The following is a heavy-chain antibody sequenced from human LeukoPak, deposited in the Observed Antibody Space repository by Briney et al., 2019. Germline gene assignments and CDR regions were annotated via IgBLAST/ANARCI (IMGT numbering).Heavy chain of an antibody. CDR2: IYSGGST. V-gene: IGHV3-53*01. D-gene: IGHD1-26*01. J-gene: IGHJ3*02. Sequence: GGSLRLSCAASGFTVSSNYMSWVRQAPGKGLEWVSVIYSGGSTYSADSVKGRFTISRDNSKNTLYLQMNSLRAEDTAVYYCAREGSAPVEGAFDIWGQGTMVTVSS. CDR3: AREGSAPVEGAFDI. CDR1: GFTVSSNY.